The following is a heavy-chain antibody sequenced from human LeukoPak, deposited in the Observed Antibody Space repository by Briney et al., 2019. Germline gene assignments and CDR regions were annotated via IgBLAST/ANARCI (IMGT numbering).Heavy chain of an antibody. V-gene: IGHV4-59*01. CDR2: ISYSGSTSGST. CDR3: ARDYAY. Sequence: SETLSLTCTVSGGSISSYYWSWIRQPPGKGLEWIGYISYSGSTSGSTNYNPSLKSRVTISVDTSKNQFYLKLTSVTAADTAVYYCARDYAYWGQGTLVTVSS. D-gene: IGHD3-16*01. CDR1: GGSISSYY. J-gene: IGHJ4*02.